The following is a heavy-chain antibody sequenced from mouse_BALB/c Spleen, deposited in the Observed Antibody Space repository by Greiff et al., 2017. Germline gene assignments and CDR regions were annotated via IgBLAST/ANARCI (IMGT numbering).Heavy chain of an antibody. D-gene: IGHD2-1*01. CDR2: INPSTGYT. Sequence: VQLQQSGAELAKPGASVKMSCKASGYTFTSYWMHWVKQRPGQGLEWIGYINPSTGYTEYNQKFKDKATLTADKSSSTAYMQLSSLTSEDSAVYYCARRGNYPSWFAYWGQGTLVTVSA. V-gene: IGHV1-7*01. J-gene: IGHJ3*01. CDR3: ARRGNYPSWFAY. CDR1: GYTFTSYW.